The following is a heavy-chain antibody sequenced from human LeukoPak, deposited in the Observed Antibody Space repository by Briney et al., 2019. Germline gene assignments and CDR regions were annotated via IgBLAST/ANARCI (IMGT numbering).Heavy chain of an antibody. CDR3: AKDGSNGYDLRPYDY. CDR1: GFTFSSYA. Sequence: PGGSLRLSCAASGFTFSSYAMSWVRQAPGEGLEWVSAISGSGGSTYYADSVKGRFTISRDNSKNTLYLQMNSLRAEDTAAYYCAKDGSNGYDLRPYDYWGQGTLVAVSS. V-gene: IGHV3-23*01. CDR2: ISGSGGST. J-gene: IGHJ4*02. D-gene: IGHD5-12*01.